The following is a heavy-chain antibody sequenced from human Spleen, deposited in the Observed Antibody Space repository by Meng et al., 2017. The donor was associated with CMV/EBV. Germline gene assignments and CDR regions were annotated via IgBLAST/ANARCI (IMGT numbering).Heavy chain of an antibody. J-gene: IGHJ4*02. CDR1: GFTFSGFW. CDR2: INSDGCNT. D-gene: IGHD3-3*01. CDR3: ARGGYDFWSGYYAY. Sequence: GESLKISCVASGFTFSGFWMHWVRQAPGKGLVWVSRINSDGCNTYYADSVKGRFTISRDNTKNTLYLQLNSLRAEDTAVYYCARGGYDFWSGYYAYWGQGTLVTVSS. V-gene: IGHV3-74*01.